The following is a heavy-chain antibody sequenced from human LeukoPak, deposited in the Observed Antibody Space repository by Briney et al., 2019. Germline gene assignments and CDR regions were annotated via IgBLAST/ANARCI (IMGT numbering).Heavy chain of an antibody. V-gene: IGHV4-39*01. CDR1: GVSISSSSYY. CDR2: IYYSGST. Sequence: SETLSLTCTVSGVSISSSSYYWGWIRQPPGKGLEWIGSIYYSGSTYYNPSLKSRVTISVDTSKNQFSLKLSSVTAADTAVYYCARLPYDFWSGYYRPLDYWGQGTLVTVSS. J-gene: IGHJ4*02. CDR3: ARLPYDFWSGYYRPLDY. D-gene: IGHD3-3*01.